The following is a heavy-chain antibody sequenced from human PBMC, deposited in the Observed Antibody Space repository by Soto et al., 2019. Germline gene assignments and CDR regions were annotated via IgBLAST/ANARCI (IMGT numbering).Heavy chain of an antibody. CDR1: GASTSSNSFH. CDR2: IYYTGST. V-gene: IGHV4-39*01. J-gene: IGHJ4*02. D-gene: IGHD3-3*01. Sequence: PSETLSLTCTVSGASTSSNSFHWGWIRQPPGKGLEWIGTIYYTGSTYYNPSLKSRITVSVDTSKNLLSLRLTSVTAADTAVYYCARFYYTCTGLDYWGQGTLVTVSS. CDR3: ARFYYTCTGLDY.